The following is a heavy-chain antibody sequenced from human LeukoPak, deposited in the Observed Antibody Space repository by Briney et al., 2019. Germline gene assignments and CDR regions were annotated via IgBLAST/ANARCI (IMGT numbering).Heavy chain of an antibody. J-gene: IGHJ4*02. CDR2: IYHSGST. CDR3: ATVLRFLEWLGEGDY. Sequence: SETLSLTCAVYGGSFSGYYWSWIRQPPGKGLEWIGSIYHSGSTYYNPSLKSRVTISVDTSKNQFSLKLSSVTAADTAVYYCATVLRFLEWLGEGDYWGQGTLVTVSS. CDR1: GGSFSGYY. D-gene: IGHD3-3*01. V-gene: IGHV4-34*01.